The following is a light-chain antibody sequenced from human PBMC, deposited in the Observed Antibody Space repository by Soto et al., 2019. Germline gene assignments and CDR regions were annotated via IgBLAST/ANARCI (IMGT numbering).Light chain of an antibody. V-gene: IGKV1-39*01. Sequence: DIQMTQSPSSLSASVGDRVTITCRASQSISNYLNWYQQEPGKAPRLLMYAASSLQSGVPSRFSGSGSGTDFTLTISSLQPEDSASYFCQQSISAPLTFGGGTKVAIK. CDR2: AAS. CDR1: QSISNY. J-gene: IGKJ4*01. CDR3: QQSISAPLT.